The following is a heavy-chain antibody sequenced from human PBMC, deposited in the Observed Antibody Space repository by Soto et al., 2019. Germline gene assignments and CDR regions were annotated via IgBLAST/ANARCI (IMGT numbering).Heavy chain of an antibody. V-gene: IGHV3-15*07. CDR1: GFTFSNAW. CDR3: TTGRVVRFLEWSPLGMDV. J-gene: IGHJ6*02. Sequence: GGSLRLSCAASGFTFSNAWMNWVRQAPGKGLEWVGRIKSKTDGGTTDYAAPVKGRFTISRDDSKNTLYLQMNSLKTEDTAVYYFTTGRVVRFLEWSPLGMDVWGQGTTVTVSS. CDR2: IKSKTDGGTT. D-gene: IGHD3-3*01.